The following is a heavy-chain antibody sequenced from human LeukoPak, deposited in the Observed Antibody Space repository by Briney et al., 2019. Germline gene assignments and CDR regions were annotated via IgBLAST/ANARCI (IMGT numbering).Heavy chain of an antibody. CDR3: ARGIGGYSYGYYFDY. CDR1: GGSFSGYY. CDR2: INHSGST. J-gene: IGHJ4*02. D-gene: IGHD5-18*01. V-gene: IGHV4-34*01. Sequence: SETLSLTCAVYGGSFSGYYWSWIRQPPGKGLEWIGGINHSGSTNYNPSLKSRVTISVDTSKNQFSLKLSSVTAADTAVYYCARGIGGYSYGYYFDYWGQGTLVTVSS.